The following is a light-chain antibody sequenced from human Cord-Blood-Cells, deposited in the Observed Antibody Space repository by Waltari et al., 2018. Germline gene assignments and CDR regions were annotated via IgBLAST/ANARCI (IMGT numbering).Light chain of an antibody. V-gene: IGKV3-20*01. CDR1: QSVSSSY. Sequence: EIVLTQSPGTLSLSPGERATLSCRASQSVSSSYLAWYQQKPGQAPRLLIYGASSRATGIPDRFSGSGSGTDFTLTISRLEPEDFAVYYCQQYGSSPTFGXGXXXE. CDR2: GAS. J-gene: IGKJ4*01. CDR3: QQYGSSPT.